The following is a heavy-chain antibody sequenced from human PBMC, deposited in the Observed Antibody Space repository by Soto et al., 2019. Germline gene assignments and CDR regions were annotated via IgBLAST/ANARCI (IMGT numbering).Heavy chain of an antibody. J-gene: IGHJ3*02. V-gene: IGHV3-23*01. CDR3: AKCMQAYWNYDAHHI. Sequence: GGSLRLSCAASGFTFSSYSMTWVRQAPGKGLEWVAHITGSAGATYYADSVKGRFTISRDTSRNTVYLQMNSLRAEDTALYYCAKCMQAYWNYDAHHIWGQGTMVTVSS. CDR2: ITGSAGAT. D-gene: IGHD2-8*01. CDR1: GFTFSSYS.